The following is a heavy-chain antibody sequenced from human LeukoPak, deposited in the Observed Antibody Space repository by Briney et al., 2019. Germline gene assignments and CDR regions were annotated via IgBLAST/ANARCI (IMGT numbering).Heavy chain of an antibody. CDR3: ARDRRNDDFWSGGDL. Sequence: GGSLRLSCVGSGFSFSNYWMSWVRQAPGKGLEWVANVKQDGSEQYYVDSAKGRFTISRDNGKNSLYLQMNSLRAEDTALYYCARDRRNDDFWSGGDLWGQGTLVTVSS. CDR2: VKQDGSEQ. CDR1: GFSFSNYW. J-gene: IGHJ4*02. V-gene: IGHV3-7*01. D-gene: IGHD3-3*01.